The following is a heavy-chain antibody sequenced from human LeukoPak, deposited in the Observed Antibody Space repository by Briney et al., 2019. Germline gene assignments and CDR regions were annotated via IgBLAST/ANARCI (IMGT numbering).Heavy chain of an antibody. CDR1: GFTFSSYD. V-gene: IGHV3-13*01. CDR3: ARGGQDYYDSSGLDY. D-gene: IGHD3-22*01. J-gene: IGHJ4*02. Sequence: PGGSLRLSCAASGFTFSSYDMHWVRQATGKGLEWVSAIGTAGDTYYPGSVKGRFTISRENAKNSLYLQMNSLRAGDTAVYYCARGGQDYYDSSGLDYWGQGTLVTVSS. CDR2: IGTAGDT.